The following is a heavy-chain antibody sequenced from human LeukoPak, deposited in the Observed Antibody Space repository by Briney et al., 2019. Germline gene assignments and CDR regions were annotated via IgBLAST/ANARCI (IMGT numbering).Heavy chain of an antibody. CDR3: AKEGRSLQTY. Sequence: GGSLRLSCAAPGFMFSSNWMSWVRLAPGKGLGWVANIKEDGTETYYVDSVKGRFTISRDNAKNSLYLQMNSLRVEDTAVYYCAKEGRSLQTYWGQGTLVTVSS. D-gene: IGHD5-24*01. J-gene: IGHJ4*02. CDR2: IKEDGTET. V-gene: IGHV3-7*03. CDR1: GFMFSSNW.